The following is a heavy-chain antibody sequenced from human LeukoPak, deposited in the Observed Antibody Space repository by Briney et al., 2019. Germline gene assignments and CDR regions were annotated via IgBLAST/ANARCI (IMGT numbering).Heavy chain of an antibody. V-gene: IGHV3-21*01. Sequence: GGSLRLSCAASRFTFSTYTMNWVRQAPGKGLQWVSSISDSGGATFYADSLRGRFTISRDNAKNSLYLQMNSLTAEDTAVYYCVRGDRRDYWGQGTLVTVSS. CDR2: ISDSGGAT. CDR1: RFTFSTYT. CDR3: VRGDRRDY. D-gene: IGHD2-21*01. J-gene: IGHJ4*02.